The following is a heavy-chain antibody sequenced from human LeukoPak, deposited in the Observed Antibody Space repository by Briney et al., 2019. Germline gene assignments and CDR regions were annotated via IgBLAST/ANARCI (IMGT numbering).Heavy chain of an antibody. V-gene: IGHV4-31*03. CDR2: IYYSGST. D-gene: IGHD5-12*01. CDR3: ARDKWPRGWFDP. Sequence: SQTLSLTCTVSGGSISSGGYSWSWIRQHPGKGLEWIGYIYYSGSTYYNPSLKSRVTISVDTSKNQFSLKLSSVTAADTAVYYCARDKWPRGWFDPWGQGTLVTVSS. CDR1: GGSISSGGYS. J-gene: IGHJ5*02.